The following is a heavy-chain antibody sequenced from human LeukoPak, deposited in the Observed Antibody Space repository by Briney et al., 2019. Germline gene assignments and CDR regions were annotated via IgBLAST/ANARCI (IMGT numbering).Heavy chain of an antibody. J-gene: IGHJ4*02. CDR1: GGSISSSSYY. CDR3: ARTGLGELFPLF. CDR2: IYYSGST. Sequence: SETLSLTCTVSGGSISSSSYYWGWIRQPPGKGLEWIGSIYYSGSTYYNPSLKSRVTISVDTSKNQFSLKLSSVTAADTAVYYCARTGLGELFPLFWGQGTLVTVSS. D-gene: IGHD3-10*01. V-gene: IGHV4-39*07.